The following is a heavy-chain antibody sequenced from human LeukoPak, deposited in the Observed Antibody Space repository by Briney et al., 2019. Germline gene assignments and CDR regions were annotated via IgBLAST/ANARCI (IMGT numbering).Heavy chain of an antibody. V-gene: IGHV3-23*01. CDR2: IGAGGTFT. Sequence: GGSLRLSCAASGFTFSSYGMSWVRQAPGKGLEWVSGIGAGGTFTYYADSVKGRFTISRDNSRNTLYLQMNSLRADDTAVYYCAKDLDYTTCGYYFDYWGQGTLVTVSA. D-gene: IGHD4-11*01. CDR1: GFTFSSYG. J-gene: IGHJ4*02. CDR3: AKDLDYTTCGYYFDY.